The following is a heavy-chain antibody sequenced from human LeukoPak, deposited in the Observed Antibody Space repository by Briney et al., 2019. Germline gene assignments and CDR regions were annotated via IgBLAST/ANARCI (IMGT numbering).Heavy chain of an antibody. D-gene: IGHD5-24*01. J-gene: IGHJ4*02. CDR3: ARDAGRDGYNYGYYFDY. Sequence: GGSLRLSCAASGFTFSSYWMSWVRQAPGKGLEWVANIKQDGSEKYYVDSVKGRFTISRDNAKNSLYLQMNSLRAEDTAVYYCARDAGRDGYNYGYYFDYWGQGTLVTVSS. V-gene: IGHV3-7*01. CDR2: IKQDGSEK. CDR1: GFTFSSYW.